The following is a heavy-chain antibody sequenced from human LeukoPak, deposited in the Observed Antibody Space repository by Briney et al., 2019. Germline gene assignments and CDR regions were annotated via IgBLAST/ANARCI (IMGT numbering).Heavy chain of an antibody. V-gene: IGHV3-30*18. Sequence: GGSLRLSCAASGFTFSSYGMHWVRQAPGKGLEWVAVISYDGSNKYYADSVKGRFTISRDNSKNTLYLQMNSLRAEDTAVYYCAKERFDYWGHGTLVTVSS. CDR1: GFTFSSYG. J-gene: IGHJ4*01. CDR3: AKERFDY. CDR2: ISYDGSNK.